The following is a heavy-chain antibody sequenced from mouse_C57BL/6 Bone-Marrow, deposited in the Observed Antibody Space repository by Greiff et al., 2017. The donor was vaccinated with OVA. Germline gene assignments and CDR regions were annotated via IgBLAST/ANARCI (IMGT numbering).Heavy chain of an antibody. CDR2: IWSGGST. V-gene: IGHV2-2*01. J-gene: IGHJ2*01. D-gene: IGHD1-1*01. Sequence: VQLQESGPGLVQPSQSLSITCTVSGFSLTSYGVHWVRQSPGKGLAWLGVIWSGGSTDYNAAFISRLSISKDNSKSHVFFKMNSLQADDTAIYYCARNCHYYGSSIDYWGQGTTLTVSS. CDR3: ARNCHYYGSSIDY. CDR1: GFSLTSYG.